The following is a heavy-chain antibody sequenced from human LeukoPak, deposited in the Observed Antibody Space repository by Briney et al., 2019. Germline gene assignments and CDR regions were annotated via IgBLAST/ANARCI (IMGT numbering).Heavy chain of an antibody. D-gene: IGHD6-19*01. CDR2: MNPNSGNT. Sequence: SVKVSCKASGYTLTSYGINWVRQATGQGLEWMGWMNPNSGNTGYAQKFQGRVTITRNTSISTAYMELSSLRSEDTAVYYCARRPQWLAALDYWGQGTLVTVSS. CDR3: ARRPQWLAALDY. CDR1: GYTLTSYG. J-gene: IGHJ4*02. V-gene: IGHV1-8*03.